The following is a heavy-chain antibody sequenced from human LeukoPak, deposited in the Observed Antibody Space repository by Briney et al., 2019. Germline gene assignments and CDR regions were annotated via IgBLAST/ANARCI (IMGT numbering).Heavy chain of an antibody. J-gene: IGHJ3*02. V-gene: IGHV4-59*08. CDR1: GGSISSYY. CDR2: IYYSGGT. CDR3: ARHPPNYCSSTSCHRGGHAFDI. D-gene: IGHD2-2*02. Sequence: SETLSLTCTVSGGSISSYYWSWIRQPPGKGLEWIGYIYYSGGTNYNPSLKSRVTISVDTSKNQFSLKLSSVTAADTAVYYCARHPPNYCSSTSCHRGGHAFDIWGQGTMVTVSS.